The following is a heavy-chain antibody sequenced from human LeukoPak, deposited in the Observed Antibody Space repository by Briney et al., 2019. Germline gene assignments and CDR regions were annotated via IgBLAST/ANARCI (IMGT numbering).Heavy chain of an antibody. Sequence: ASVKVTCKASGYTFTSYGISWLRQPPGQGLEWMGWISAYNGNTNYAQKLKGRVTVTTDTSTSTSYMQMRSLRSDDTAVYYCARVGGTTETTRYVYWGQGALVTVSS. CDR3: ARVGGTTETTRYVY. CDR1: GYTFTSYG. V-gene: IGHV1-18*01. D-gene: IGHD1/OR15-1a*01. CDR2: ISAYNGNT. J-gene: IGHJ4*02.